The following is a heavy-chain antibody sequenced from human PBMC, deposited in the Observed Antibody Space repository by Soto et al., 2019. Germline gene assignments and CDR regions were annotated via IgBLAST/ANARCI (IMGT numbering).Heavy chain of an antibody. CDR2: ISGSGGST. D-gene: IGHD6-6*01. CDR3: AKAPSPRESRSSSGLGY. CDR1: GFTFSSYA. V-gene: IGHV3-23*01. J-gene: IGHJ4*02. Sequence: EVQLLESGGGLVQPGGSLRLSCAASGFTFSSYAMSWVRQAPGKGLEWVSAISGSGGSTYYADSVKGRFTISRDNSKNTLYLQMNSLRAEDTAVYYCAKAPSPRESRSSSGLGYWGQGTLVTVSS.